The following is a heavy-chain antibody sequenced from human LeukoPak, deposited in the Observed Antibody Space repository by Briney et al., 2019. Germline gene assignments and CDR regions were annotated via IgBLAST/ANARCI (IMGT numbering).Heavy chain of an antibody. Sequence: DPSETLSLTCTVSGGSISSYYWSWIRQPPGKGLEWIGYIYYSGSTNYNPSLKSRVTISVDRSKNQFSLKLSSVTAADTAVYYCAREQWLNRNFDYWGQGTLVTVSS. J-gene: IGHJ4*02. D-gene: IGHD6-19*01. CDR1: GGSISSYY. CDR3: AREQWLNRNFDY. CDR2: IYYSGST. V-gene: IGHV4-59*12.